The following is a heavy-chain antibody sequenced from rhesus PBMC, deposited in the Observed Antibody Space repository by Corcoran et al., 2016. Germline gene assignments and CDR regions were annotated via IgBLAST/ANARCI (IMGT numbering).Heavy chain of an antibody. CDR3: WEVSVDY. CDR1: GFALRNSW. CDR2: IVSKSDGETT. Sequence: QVVESGAGLVQPGGSLTICCAASGFALRNSWMNWVRQAPGKGLEWVARIVSKSDGETTDYAASVEGRFTISRDDSKNTLYLQMNSLKTEDTAVYYCWEVSVDYWGQGVLVIVSS. J-gene: IGHJ4*01. D-gene: IGHD1-44*02. V-gene: IGHV3-30*02.